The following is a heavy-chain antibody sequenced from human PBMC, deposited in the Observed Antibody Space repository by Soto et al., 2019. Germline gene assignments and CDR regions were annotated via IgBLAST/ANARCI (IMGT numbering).Heavy chain of an antibody. CDR2: TSTSSTTK. CDR3: AGAYSSGSWYFDC. Sequence: LTRLCTASGFSFSAYSMNWFSQAPGKGLEWIAYTSTSSTTKYYADSVRGRFSISRDNANDLLYLDMDKLRDEDTGIYYCAGAYSSGSWYFDCWGLGTPVTVSS. J-gene: IGHJ4*02. V-gene: IGHV3-48*02. D-gene: IGHD3-10*01. CDR1: GFSFSAYS.